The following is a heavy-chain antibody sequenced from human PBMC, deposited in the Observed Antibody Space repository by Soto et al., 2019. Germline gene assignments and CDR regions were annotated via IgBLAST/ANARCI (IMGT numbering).Heavy chain of an antibody. J-gene: IGHJ4*02. V-gene: IGHV3-23*01. D-gene: IGHD1-26*01. CDR3: AKVPLKYSGSYFDY. Sequence: EVQVLDSGGGLLQPGGSLRLSCAAFGFTFSPYPMSWFRQAPGKGLEWVSIISGSGGNTDYADSVKGRFPMSRDNSKNTVYLQMNSLRAEDTAVYYWAKVPLKYSGSYFDYWGQGTLVTVSS. CDR2: ISGSGGNT. CDR1: GFTFSPYP.